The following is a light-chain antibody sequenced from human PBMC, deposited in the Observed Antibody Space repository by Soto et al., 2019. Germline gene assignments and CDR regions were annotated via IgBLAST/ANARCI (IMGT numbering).Light chain of an antibody. V-gene: IGKV1-39*01. CDR1: QSITNY. CDR2: AIS. CDR3: QQSYSTPYT. Sequence: DIQMTQSPSSLSASVGDRVTITCRASQSITNYLNWYQQKPGKAPKLLMYAISTLQSGVPSRFGVSGSGTEFTLTISSLQPDDFATYYCQQSYSTPYTFGQGTKVDIK. J-gene: IGKJ2*01.